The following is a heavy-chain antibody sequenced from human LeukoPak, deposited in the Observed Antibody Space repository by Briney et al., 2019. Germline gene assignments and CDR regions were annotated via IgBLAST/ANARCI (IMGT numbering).Heavy chain of an antibody. CDR3: ARDHSVVVPAAMSRFDP. J-gene: IGHJ5*02. CDR2: ISAYNGNT. CDR1: GYTFTSYG. Sequence: GASVKVSCKASGYTFTSYGISWVRQAPGQGLEWMGWISAYNGNTNYAQKLQGRVTMTTDTSTSTAYMELRSLRSDDTAVYYCARDHSVVVPAAMSRFDPWGQGTLVTVSS. V-gene: IGHV1-18*01. D-gene: IGHD2-2*01.